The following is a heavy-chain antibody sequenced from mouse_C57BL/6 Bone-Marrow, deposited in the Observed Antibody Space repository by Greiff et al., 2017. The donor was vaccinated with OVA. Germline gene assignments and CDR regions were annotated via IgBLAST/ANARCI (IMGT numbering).Heavy chain of an antibody. J-gene: IGHJ3*01. V-gene: IGHV1-61*01. D-gene: IGHD1-1*01. CDR1: GYTFTSYW. Sequence: QVQLQQPGAELVRPGSSVKLSCKASGYTFTSYWMDWVKQRPGQGLEWIGNIYPSDSETHYNQKFNDKATLTVDKSSITAYMQLSSLTSEDSAVYYCARNFPYYYGSILAYWGQGTLVTVSA. CDR2: IYPSDSET. CDR3: ARNFPYYYGSILAY.